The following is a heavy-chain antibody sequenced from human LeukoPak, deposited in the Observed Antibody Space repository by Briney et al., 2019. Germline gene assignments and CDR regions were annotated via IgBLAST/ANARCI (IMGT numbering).Heavy chain of an antibody. J-gene: IGHJ4*02. V-gene: IGHV3-23*01. Sequence: GGSLRLSCAASGFTFSSYAMSWVRQAPGKGLEWVSAISGSGGSTYYADSVKGRFTISRDSSKNTLYLQMNSLRAEDTAVYYCATAEYYYDSSGYSVDYWGQGTLVTVSS. D-gene: IGHD3-22*01. CDR3: ATAEYYYDSSGYSVDY. CDR2: ISGSGGST. CDR1: GFTFSSYA.